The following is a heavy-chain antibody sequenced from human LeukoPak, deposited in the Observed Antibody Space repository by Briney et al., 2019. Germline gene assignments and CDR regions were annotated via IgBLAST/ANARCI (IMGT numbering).Heavy chain of an antibody. Sequence: PGGSLRLSCAASGFTFSSYAMSWVRQAPGKGLEWVSAISGSGGSTYYADSVKGRFTISRDNAKNSLYLQMNNLRAEDTAVYFCVSGFLQWLYWGQGTLVTVSS. CDR1: GFTFSSYA. D-gene: IGHD3-3*01. J-gene: IGHJ4*02. CDR2: ISGSGGST. CDR3: VSGFLQWLY. V-gene: IGHV3-23*01.